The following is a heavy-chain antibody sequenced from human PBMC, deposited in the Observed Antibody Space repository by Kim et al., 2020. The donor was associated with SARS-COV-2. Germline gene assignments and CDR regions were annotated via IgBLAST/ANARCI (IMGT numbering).Heavy chain of an antibody. J-gene: IGHJ6*02. Sequence: GGSLRLSCAASGFTFSSYWMSWVRQAPGKGLEWVANIKQDGSEKYYVDSVKGRFTISRDNAKNSLYLQMNSLRAEDTAVYYCARDQYQLLSGNVFSRYYYYGMDVWGQGTTVTVSS. CDR2: IKQDGSEK. CDR3: ARDQYQLLSGNVFSRYYYYGMDV. D-gene: IGHD2-2*01. V-gene: IGHV3-7*01. CDR1: GFTFSSYW.